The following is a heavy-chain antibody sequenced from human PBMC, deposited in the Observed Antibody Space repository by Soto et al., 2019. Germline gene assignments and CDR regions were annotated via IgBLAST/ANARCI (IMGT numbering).Heavy chain of an antibody. CDR1: GYTFTSYG. J-gene: IGHJ1*01. Sequence: ASVKVSCKASGYTFTSYGISWVRQAPGQGLEWMGWISAYNGNTNYAQKLQGGVTMTTDTSTSTAYMELRSLRSDDTAVYYCASAYYDFWSGYPPALQYFQHWGQGTLVTVSS. CDR3: ASAYYDFWSGYPPALQYFQH. D-gene: IGHD3-3*01. CDR2: ISAYNGNT. V-gene: IGHV1-18*04.